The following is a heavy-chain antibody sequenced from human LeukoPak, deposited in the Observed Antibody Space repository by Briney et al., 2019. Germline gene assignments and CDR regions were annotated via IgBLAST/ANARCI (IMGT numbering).Heavy chain of an antibody. D-gene: IGHD3-10*01. Sequence: GGSLRLSCAASGFTFSDFYMSWIRQAPRKGLEWVSYISSSGSTIYYADSVKGRFTISRDNAKNSLYLQMNSLRAEDTAVYYCAGVWFGELQVVTDYWGQGTLVTVSS. J-gene: IGHJ4*02. CDR1: GFTFSDFY. V-gene: IGHV3-11*01. CDR3: AGVWFGELQVVTDY. CDR2: ISSSGSTI.